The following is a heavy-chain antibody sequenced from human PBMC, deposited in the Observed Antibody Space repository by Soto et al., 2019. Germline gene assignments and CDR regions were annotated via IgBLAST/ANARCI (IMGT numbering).Heavy chain of an antibody. V-gene: IGHV3-33*01. CDR1: GFTFSSYG. CDR3: ARERDSSGFSYYFDY. Sequence: QVQLVESGGGVVQPGRSLRLSCAASGFTFSSYGMHWVRQAPGKGLEWVAGIWYDGSNKYYADSVKGRFTISRDNSKNTLYLQMNSLRAEDTAVYYCARERDSSGFSYYFDYWGQGTLVTVSS. CDR2: IWYDGSNK. D-gene: IGHD3-22*01. J-gene: IGHJ4*02.